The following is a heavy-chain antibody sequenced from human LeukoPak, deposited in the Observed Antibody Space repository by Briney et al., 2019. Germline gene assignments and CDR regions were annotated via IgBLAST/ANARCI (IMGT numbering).Heavy chain of an antibody. J-gene: IGHJ6*02. Sequence: GGSLRLSCEASGFTFSSYDMHWVRQATGKGLEWVSAIGTAGDTYYQGSVKGRFTISRENAKNSLCLQMNSLRAGDTAVYYCARSSSYSSSWYRPDYYYYGMDVWGQGTTVTVSS. CDR3: ARSSSYSSSWYRPDYYYYGMDV. D-gene: IGHD6-13*01. CDR2: IGTAGDT. V-gene: IGHV3-13*01. CDR1: GFTFSSYD.